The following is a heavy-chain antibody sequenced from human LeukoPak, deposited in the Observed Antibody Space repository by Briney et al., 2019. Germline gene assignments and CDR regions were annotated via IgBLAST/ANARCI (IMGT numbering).Heavy chain of an antibody. V-gene: IGHV1-3*01. J-gene: IGHJ6*03. D-gene: IGHD3-10*01. CDR1: GYTFTSYA. CDR3: ARVPGYYGSGSYYKGPTPYYYYMDV. CDR2: INAGNGNT. Sequence: GASVKVSCKASGYTFTSYAMNWVRQAPGQRLEWMGWINAGNGNTKYSQKFQGRVTLTRDTSASTAYMELSSLRSEDTAVYYCARVPGYYGSGSYYKGPTPYYYYMDVWGKGTTVTVSS.